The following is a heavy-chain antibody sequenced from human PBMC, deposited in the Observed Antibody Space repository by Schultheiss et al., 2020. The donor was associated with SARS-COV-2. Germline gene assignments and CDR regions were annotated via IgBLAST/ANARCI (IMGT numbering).Heavy chain of an antibody. D-gene: IGHD4-17*01. Sequence: GESLKISCAASGFTFSGSAMHWVRQASGKGLEWVGRIRSKANSYATAYAASVKGRFTISRDDSKNTAYLQMNSLKTEDTAVYYCTRGGDHDYWGQGTLVTVSS. CDR2: IRSKANSYAT. V-gene: IGHV3-73*01. J-gene: IGHJ4*02. CDR1: GFTFSGSA. CDR3: TRGGDHDY.